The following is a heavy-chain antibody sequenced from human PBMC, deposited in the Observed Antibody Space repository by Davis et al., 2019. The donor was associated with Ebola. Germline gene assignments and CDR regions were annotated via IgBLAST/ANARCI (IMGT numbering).Heavy chain of an antibody. CDR1: GFTFSSYS. V-gene: IGHV3-48*02. CDR2: ISSSSSTI. J-gene: IGHJ4*02. CDR3: ARDLYDYIWGSYRYTFDY. D-gene: IGHD3-16*02. Sequence: GESLKISCAASGFTFSSYSMNWVRQAPGKGLEWVSYISSSSSTIYYADSVKGRFTISRDNAKNSLYLQMNSLRDEDTAVYYCARDLYDYIWGSYRYTFDYWGQGTLVTVSS.